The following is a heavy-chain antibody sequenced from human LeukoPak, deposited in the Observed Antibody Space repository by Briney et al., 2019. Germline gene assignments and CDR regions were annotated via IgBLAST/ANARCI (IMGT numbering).Heavy chain of an antibody. Sequence: GGSLRLSCAASGFTFSSYAIHWVRQAPGKGLEWVAVISYDGGNKYYADSVKGRFTISRDNSKNTLYLQMNSLRAEDTAVYYCAREPPWLSGIDYWGQGTLVTVSS. J-gene: IGHJ4*02. CDR2: ISYDGGNK. CDR1: GFTFSSYA. V-gene: IGHV3-30*04. CDR3: AREPPWLSGIDY. D-gene: IGHD6-19*01.